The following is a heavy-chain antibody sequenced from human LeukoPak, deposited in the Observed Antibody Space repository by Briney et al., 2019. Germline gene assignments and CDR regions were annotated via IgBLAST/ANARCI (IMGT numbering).Heavy chain of an antibody. V-gene: IGHV3-30*04. Sequence: GGFLRLSCAASGFTFSSYAMHWVRQAPGKGLEWVAVISYDGSNKYYADSVKGRFTISRDNSKNTLYLQMNSLRTEDTAVYYCAREQQYYFDYWGQGTLVTVSS. D-gene: IGHD1-1*01. J-gene: IGHJ4*02. CDR3: AREQQYYFDY. CDR2: ISYDGSNK. CDR1: GFTFSSYA.